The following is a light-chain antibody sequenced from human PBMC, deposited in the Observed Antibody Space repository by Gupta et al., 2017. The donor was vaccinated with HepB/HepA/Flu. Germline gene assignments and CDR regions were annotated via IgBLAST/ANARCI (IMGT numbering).Light chain of an antibody. J-gene: IGLJ1*01. V-gene: IGLV1-40*01. CDR1: SSNIGAGYD. Sequence: QSVLPHPPSVSGAPVQRVTISSTGRSSNIGAGYDVHWYQQLPGTAPKLLIYGNSNRPSGVPDRFSGSKSGTSASLAITGLQAEDEADYYCQSYDSSLSGYVFGTGTKVTAL. CDR2: GNS. CDR3: QSYDSSLSGYV.